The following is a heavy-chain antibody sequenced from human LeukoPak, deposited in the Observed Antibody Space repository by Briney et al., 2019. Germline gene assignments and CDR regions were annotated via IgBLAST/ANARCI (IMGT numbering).Heavy chain of an antibody. CDR2: IYNSGST. CDR3: ARLDSSGYYFVFDY. CDR1: GDSLGNYY. Sequence: SETLSLTCTVSGDSLGNYYWNWIRQPAGKGLEWLGRIYNSGSTNYNPSLKSRISMSVDTSRNQFSLKLSSVTAADTAVYYCARLDSSGYYFVFDYWGQGTLVTVSS. J-gene: IGHJ4*02. D-gene: IGHD3-22*01. V-gene: IGHV4-4*07.